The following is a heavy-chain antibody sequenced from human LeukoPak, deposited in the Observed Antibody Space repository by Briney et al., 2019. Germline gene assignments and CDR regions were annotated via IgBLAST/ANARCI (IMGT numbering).Heavy chain of an antibody. D-gene: IGHD1-26*01. Sequence: GGSLRLSCAASGFTFSSYAMHWVRQAPGKGLEWVAVISYDGSNKYYADSVKGRFTISRDNSKNTLYLQMNSLRAEDTAVYYCAKDEGPDSGSQGYFQYWGQGTLVTVSS. CDR1: GFTFSSYA. J-gene: IGHJ1*01. CDR2: ISYDGSNK. CDR3: AKDEGPDSGSQGYFQY. V-gene: IGHV3-30-3*01.